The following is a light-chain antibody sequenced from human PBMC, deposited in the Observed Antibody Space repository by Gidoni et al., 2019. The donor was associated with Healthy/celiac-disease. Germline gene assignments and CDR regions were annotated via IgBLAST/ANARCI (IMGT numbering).Light chain of an antibody. Sequence: QSALTQPASVSGSPGPSITISCTGTSSDVGGYNYVSWYQQHPGKAPKLMIYEVSNRPSGVPDRFSGSKSGNTASLTISGLQAEDEADYYCSSYTSSSTGYVFGTGTKVTVL. J-gene: IGLJ1*01. CDR3: SSYTSSSTGYV. V-gene: IGLV2-14*01. CDR2: EVS. CDR1: SSDVGGYNY.